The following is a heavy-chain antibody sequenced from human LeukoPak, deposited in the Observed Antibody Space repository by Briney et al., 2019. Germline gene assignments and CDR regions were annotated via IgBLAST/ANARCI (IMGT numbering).Heavy chain of an antibody. CDR3: ARDPRTVRI. CDR1: GFTFSDYY. J-gene: IGHJ4*02. Sequence: GGSLRLSCAASGFTFSDYYMSWIRQAPGKGLEWVSYISSSGSTIYYADSVKGRFTISRDNAKNLLYLQMDSLRVEDTAIYYCARDPRTVRIWGQGTLVTVSS. D-gene: IGHD1-1*01. V-gene: IGHV3-11*04. CDR2: ISSSGSTI.